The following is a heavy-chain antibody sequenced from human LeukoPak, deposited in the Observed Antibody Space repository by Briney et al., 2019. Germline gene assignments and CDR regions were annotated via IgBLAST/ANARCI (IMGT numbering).Heavy chain of an antibody. V-gene: IGHV3-23*01. CDR2: ISDSGGST. Sequence: PGGSLRLSCAASGFTFSNYAMSWVRQAPGKGLEWVSAISDSGGSTHYADSVKGRFTISRDNSKDTLYLQMNSLRAGDTAIYYCAKDLKGYNYGYFDFWGQGTLVTVSS. CDR1: GFTFSNYA. CDR3: AKDLKGYNYGYFDF. D-gene: IGHD5-18*01. J-gene: IGHJ4*02.